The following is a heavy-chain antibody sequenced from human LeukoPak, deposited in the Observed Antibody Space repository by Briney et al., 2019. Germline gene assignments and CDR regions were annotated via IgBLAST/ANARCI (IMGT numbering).Heavy chain of an antibody. CDR1: GGSVSSSSYY. V-gene: IGHV4-39*01. D-gene: IGHD6-13*01. Sequence: SETLSLTCTVSGGSVSSSSYYWDWIRQPPGKGLEWIGSIYYSGSTYYNPSLKSRVTISVDTSKNQFSLKLSSVTAADTAVYYCARQDIAAAGAFDIWGQGTMVTVSS. CDR2: IYYSGST. J-gene: IGHJ3*02. CDR3: ARQDIAAAGAFDI.